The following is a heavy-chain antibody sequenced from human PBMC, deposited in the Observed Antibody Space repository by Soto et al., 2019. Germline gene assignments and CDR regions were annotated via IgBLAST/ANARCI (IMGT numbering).Heavy chain of an antibody. J-gene: IGHJ6*03. V-gene: IGHV3-7*01. D-gene: IGHD4-17*01. CDR1: GFTFSSYW. CDR3: ATVTTWKFYYYYMDV. CDR2: IKQDGSER. Sequence: PGGSLRLSCAASGFTFSSYWMSWVRQAPGKGLEWVANIKQDGSERYYADFVKGRFTISRDNAKNSLFLQMSRLRAEDSAVYYCATVTTWKFYYYYMDVWGKGTTVTVSS.